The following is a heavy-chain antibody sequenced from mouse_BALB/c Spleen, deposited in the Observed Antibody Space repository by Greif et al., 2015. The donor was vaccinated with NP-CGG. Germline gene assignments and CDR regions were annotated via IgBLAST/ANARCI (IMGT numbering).Heavy chain of an antibody. CDR3: ARSNYRYDGGFAY. J-gene: IGHJ3*01. CDR2: INPGSGGT. CDR1: GYAFTNYL. D-gene: IGHD2-14*01. V-gene: IGHV1-54*01. Sequence: VQLQQSGAELVRPGTSVKVSCKASGYAFTNYLIEWVKQRPGQGLEWIGVINPGSGGTNYNEKFKGKATLTADKSSSTAYMQLSSPTSDDSAVYFCARSNYRYDGGFAYWGQGTLVTVSA.